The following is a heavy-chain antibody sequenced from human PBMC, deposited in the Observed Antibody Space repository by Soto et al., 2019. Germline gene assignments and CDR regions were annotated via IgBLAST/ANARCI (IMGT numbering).Heavy chain of an antibody. V-gene: IGHV1-69*13. CDR3: ARVDYDSSGAFDY. D-gene: IGHD3-22*01. CDR1: GGTFSSYA. CDR2: IIPIFGTA. J-gene: IGHJ4*02. Sequence: SVKVSCKASGGTFSSYAISWVRQAPGQGLEWMGGIIPIFGTANYAQKFQGRVTITADESTSTAYMELSSLRSEDTAVYYCARVDYDSSGAFDYWGQGTLVTVSS.